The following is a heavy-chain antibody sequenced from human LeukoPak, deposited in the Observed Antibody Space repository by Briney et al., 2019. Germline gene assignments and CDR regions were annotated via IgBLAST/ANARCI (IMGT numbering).Heavy chain of an antibody. CDR3: ARVAYCGGDCYLNWFDP. CDR1: GGSISSGGYY. CDR2: IYYSGST. Sequence: PSETLSLTCTVSGGSISSGGYYWSWIRQHPGKGLEWIGYIYYSGSTYYNPSLKSRVTISVDTSKSQFSLKLSSVTAADTAVYYCARVAYCGGDCYLNWFDPWGQGTLVTVSS. J-gene: IGHJ5*02. D-gene: IGHD2-21*02. V-gene: IGHV4-31*03.